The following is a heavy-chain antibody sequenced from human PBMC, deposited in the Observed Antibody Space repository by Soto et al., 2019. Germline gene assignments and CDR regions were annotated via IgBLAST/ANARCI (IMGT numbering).Heavy chain of an antibody. J-gene: IGHJ4*02. CDR1: GFTFSSYA. Sequence: QVQPVESGGGVVQPGRSLRLSCAASGFTFSSYAMHWVRQAPGKGLEWVAVISYDGSNKYYADSVKGRFTISRDNSKNTLYLQMNSLRAEDTAVYYCAREVGFWEGAWGQGTLVTVSS. V-gene: IGHV3-30-3*01. CDR3: AREVGFWEGA. CDR2: ISYDGSNK. D-gene: IGHD3-3*01.